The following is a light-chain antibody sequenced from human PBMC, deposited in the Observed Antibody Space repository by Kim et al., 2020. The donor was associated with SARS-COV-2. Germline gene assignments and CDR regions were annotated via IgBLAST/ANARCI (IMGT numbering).Light chain of an antibody. J-gene: IGLJ2*01. Sequence: SSELTQDPAVSVALGQTVRITCQGDSLRRYYATWYQQKSGQAPVLVFYGKNKRPSGIPDRFSGSSSGNTASLTITGAQAADEGDYYCKSRDSRGKVVFGGGTQVTVL. V-gene: IGLV3-19*01. CDR1: SLRRYY. CDR2: GKN. CDR3: KSRDSRGKVV.